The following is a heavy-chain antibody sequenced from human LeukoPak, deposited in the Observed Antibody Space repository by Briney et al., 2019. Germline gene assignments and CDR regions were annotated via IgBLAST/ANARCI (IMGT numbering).Heavy chain of an antibody. Sequence: SETLSLTCAVYGGSFSGYYWSWIRQPPGKGLEWIGEINHSGSTNYNPSLKSRVTISVDTSKNRFSLKLSSVTAADTAVYYCARPYCSSTSCYSWFDPWGQGTLVTVSS. CDR1: GGSFSGYY. CDR2: INHSGST. D-gene: IGHD2-2*02. CDR3: ARPYCSSTSCYSWFDP. V-gene: IGHV4-34*01. J-gene: IGHJ5*02.